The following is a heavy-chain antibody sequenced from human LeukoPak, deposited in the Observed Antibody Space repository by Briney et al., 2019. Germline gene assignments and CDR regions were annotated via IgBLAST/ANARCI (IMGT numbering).Heavy chain of an antibody. Sequence: ASVKVSCKASGGTFSSYTISWVRQAPGQVLEWMGRIIPILGIANYAQKFQGRVTITADKSTSTAYMELSSLRSEDTAVYYCASGVGYYDSSGYYYSPIACWGQGTLVTVSS. V-gene: IGHV1-69*02. D-gene: IGHD3-22*01. CDR2: IIPILGIA. CDR1: GGTFSSYT. CDR3: ASGVGYYDSSGYYYSPIAC. J-gene: IGHJ4*02.